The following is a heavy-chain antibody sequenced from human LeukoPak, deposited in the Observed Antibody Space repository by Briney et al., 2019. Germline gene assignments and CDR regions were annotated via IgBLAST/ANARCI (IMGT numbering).Heavy chain of an antibody. V-gene: IGHV1-69*05. CDR2: IIPIFGTA. CDR3: ARSPSSVAATWFDP. CDR1: GGTFSSYA. D-gene: IGHD2-15*01. Sequence: SVKVSCKASGGTFSSYAISWVRQAPGQGLEWMGRIIPIFGTANYAQEFQGRVTITTDESTSTAYMELSSLRSEDTAVYYCARSPSSVAATWFDPWGQGTLVTVSS. J-gene: IGHJ5*02.